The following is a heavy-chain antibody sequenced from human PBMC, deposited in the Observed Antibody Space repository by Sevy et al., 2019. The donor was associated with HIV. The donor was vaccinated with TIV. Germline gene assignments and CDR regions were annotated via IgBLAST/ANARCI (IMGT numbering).Heavy chain of an antibody. V-gene: IGHV4-38-2*01. CDR2: LYHSGST. Sequence: SETLSLTCAVSGFSITTAYYWGWIRQPPGKGPEWIGSLYHSGSTSFNPSLKSRVTISVDTFKNHFSLKLSSVTAADTAVYYCARGDYYDTSGYYSYYFGSWGQGTLVTVSS. CDR3: ARGDYYDTSGYYSYYFGS. D-gene: IGHD3-22*01. J-gene: IGHJ4*02. CDR1: GFSITTAYY.